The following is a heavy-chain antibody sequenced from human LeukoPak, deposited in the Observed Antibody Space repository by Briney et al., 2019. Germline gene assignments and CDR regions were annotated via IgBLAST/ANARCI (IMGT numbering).Heavy chain of an antibody. CDR3: ARLKYYYDSSGYSPFFDY. CDR2: IYYSGST. V-gene: IGHV4-59*08. D-gene: IGHD3-22*01. CDR1: GGSISSYY. J-gene: IGHJ4*02. Sequence: SETLSLTCTVSGGSISSYYWSWIRQPPGKGLEWIGYIYYSGSTNYNPSLKSRVTISVDTSKNQFSLKLSSVTAADTAVYYCARLKYYYDSSGYSPFFDYWGQRTLVTVSS.